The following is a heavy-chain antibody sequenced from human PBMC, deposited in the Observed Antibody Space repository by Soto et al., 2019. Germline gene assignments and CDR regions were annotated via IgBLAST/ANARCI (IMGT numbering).Heavy chain of an antibody. CDR2: INPNSSGT. CDR3: ARDLIEDGPANSGMDV. Sequence: QVPLVQSGAEVKKPWASVKVSCKASGYSLRSNYVHWVRQAPGQGLEWMVWINPNSSGTVYAQKLQGRVSIPRDASLTTAYRQLNRLTSNDTAVYYWARDLIEDGPANSGMDVWGQGTPVTVS. D-gene: IGHD3-16*02. CDR1: GYSLRSNY. V-gene: IGHV1-2*02. J-gene: IGHJ6*02.